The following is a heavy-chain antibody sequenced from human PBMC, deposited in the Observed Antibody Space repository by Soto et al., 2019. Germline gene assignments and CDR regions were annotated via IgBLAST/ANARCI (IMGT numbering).Heavy chain of an antibody. CDR2: IWYDGSNK. V-gene: IGHV3-33*01. Sequence: PGGSLRLSCAASGFTFSSYGMHWVRQAPGKGLEWVAIIWYDGSNKYYADSVKGRFTIARDNSKNTLFLEMNSLRAEDTAVYYCARDRSSGLQNNHYYGMDVWGQGTTVTVSS. CDR1: GFTFSSYG. CDR3: ARDRSSGLQNNHYYGMDV. J-gene: IGHJ6*02. D-gene: IGHD6-19*01.